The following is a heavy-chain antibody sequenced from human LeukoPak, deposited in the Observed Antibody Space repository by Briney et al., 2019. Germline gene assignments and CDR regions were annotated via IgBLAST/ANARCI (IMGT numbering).Heavy chain of an antibody. CDR2: INQDGSQT. Sequence: GGSLRLSCAASGFTFSSYWMSWVRQAPGKGLEWVANINQDGSQTDYLDSVKGRFTVSRDNARNSLYLQMNSLRAEDTAVYYCVRHINYWGQGTLVTVSS. D-gene: IGHD2-21*01. CDR3: VRHINY. V-gene: IGHV3-7*05. CDR1: GFTFSSYW. J-gene: IGHJ4*02.